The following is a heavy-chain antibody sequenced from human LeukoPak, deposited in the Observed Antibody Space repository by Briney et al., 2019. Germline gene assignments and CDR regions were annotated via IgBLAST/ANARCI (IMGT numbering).Heavy chain of an antibody. CDR3: TTRGSDSGCPFF. Sequence: PGGSLRLSCAASGFTFNNAWMVWVRQAPGKGLEWVGRIKSKTDGGTTDYAAPVKGRFTISRDDSKNTLYLEMNSLKTEDTAVYYCTTRGSDSGCPFFWGQGTLVTVSS. J-gene: IGHJ4*02. D-gene: IGHD3-10*01. CDR1: GFTFNNAW. CDR2: IKSKTDGGTT. V-gene: IGHV3-15*01.